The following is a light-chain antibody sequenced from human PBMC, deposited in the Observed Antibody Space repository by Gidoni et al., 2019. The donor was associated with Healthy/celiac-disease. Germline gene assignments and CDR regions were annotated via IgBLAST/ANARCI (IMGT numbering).Light chain of an antibody. V-gene: IGKV3-20*01. CDR1: QSVSSSY. Sequence: EIVLPQSPGTLSLSPGERATLSCRASQSVSSSYLAWYQQKPGQAPRLLIYGASSRATGIPDRFCGSGSGTDFTLTISRLEPEDFAVYYCQQYGSSPPTWTFXQXTKVEIK. CDR3: QQYGSSPPTWT. CDR2: GAS. J-gene: IGKJ1*01.